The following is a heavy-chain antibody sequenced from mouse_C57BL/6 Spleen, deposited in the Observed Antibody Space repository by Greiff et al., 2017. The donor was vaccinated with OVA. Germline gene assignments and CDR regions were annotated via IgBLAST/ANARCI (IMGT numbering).Heavy chain of an antibody. J-gene: IGHJ2*01. Sequence: VQLQQSGAELMKPGASVKLSCKATGYTFTGYWIEWVKQRPGHGLEWIGEILPGSGSTNYNEKFKGKATFTADTSSNTAYVQLSSLTTEDSAIYYCARSHSTVVEKGDYFDYWGQGTTLTVSS. V-gene: IGHV1-9*01. CDR3: ARSHSTVVEKGDYFDY. CDR1: GYTFTGYW. CDR2: ILPGSGST. D-gene: IGHD1-1*01.